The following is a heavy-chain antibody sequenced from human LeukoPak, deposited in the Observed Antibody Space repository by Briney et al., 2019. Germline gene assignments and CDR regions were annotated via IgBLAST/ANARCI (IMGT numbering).Heavy chain of an antibody. J-gene: IGHJ2*01. CDR3: ARVQPDYYESPDL. D-gene: IGHD3-22*01. CDR2: ISSSSNYI. V-gene: IGHV3-21*01. CDR1: GFTFSSAW. Sequence: PGGSLRLSCAASGFTFSSAWMSWVRQAPGKGLEWVSSISSSSNYIYYADSVKGRFTISRDNAKNSLYLQVSSLRAEDTAVYYCARVQPDYYESPDLWGRGTLVTVSS.